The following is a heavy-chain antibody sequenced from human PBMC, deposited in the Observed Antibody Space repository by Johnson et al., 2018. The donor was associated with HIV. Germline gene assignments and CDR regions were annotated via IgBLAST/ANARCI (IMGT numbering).Heavy chain of an antibody. Sequence: QVQLVESGGGVVQPGRSLRLSCAASGFTFSGYGMHWVRQAPGKGLEWVAVISYDGSNKYYADSVKGRFTISRDNSKNTLYLQMNSLRAEDTAVYYCARERGSSSWYFDAFDIWGQGTMVTVSS. V-gene: IGHV3-30*03. CDR1: GFTFSGYG. D-gene: IGHD6-13*01. CDR3: ARERGSSSWYFDAFDI. CDR2: ISYDGSNK. J-gene: IGHJ3*02.